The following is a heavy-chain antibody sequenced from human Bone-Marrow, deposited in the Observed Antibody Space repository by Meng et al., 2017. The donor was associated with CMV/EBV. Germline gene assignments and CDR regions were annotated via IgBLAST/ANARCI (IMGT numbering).Heavy chain of an antibody. CDR3: ARGRIPAIPLDY. J-gene: IGHJ4*02. Sequence: VQSGARVKKAGSPVKVSCKASGGTFTGYYMHLGRQAPGQGLEWMGWINPNSGGTNYAQKFQGRVTMTRDTSISTAYMELSRLRSDDTAVYYCARGRIPAIPLDYWGQGTLVTVSS. D-gene: IGHD2-2*01. CDR2: INPNSGGT. V-gene: IGHV1-2*02. CDR1: GGTFTGYY.